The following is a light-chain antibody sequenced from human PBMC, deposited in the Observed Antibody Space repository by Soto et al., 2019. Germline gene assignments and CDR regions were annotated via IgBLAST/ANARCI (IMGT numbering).Light chain of an antibody. Sequence: DIQMPPSPPTLSASVGDRVTITCRASQSIRSWLAWYQQKPGKAPKLLIYDASSLDSGVPSRFSGSGSGTEFTLTISSLQPDDLATYYCQQYNSYPWTFGQGTKVDIK. V-gene: IGKV1-5*01. CDR2: DAS. J-gene: IGKJ1*01. CDR1: QSIRSW. CDR3: QQYNSYPWT.